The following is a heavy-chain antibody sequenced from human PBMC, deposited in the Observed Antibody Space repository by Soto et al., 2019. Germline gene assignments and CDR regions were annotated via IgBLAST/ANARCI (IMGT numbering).Heavy chain of an antibody. Sequence: GGSLRLSCAASGFTFDDYAMHWVRQAPGKGLEWVSGISWNSGSIGYADSVKGRFTISRDNAKNSLYLQMNSLRAEDTALYYCAKGALRYGSGTSQFDYWGQGTLVTVYS. J-gene: IGHJ4*02. CDR1: GFTFDDYA. CDR2: ISWNSGSI. V-gene: IGHV3-9*01. CDR3: AKGALRYGSGTSQFDY. D-gene: IGHD3-10*01.